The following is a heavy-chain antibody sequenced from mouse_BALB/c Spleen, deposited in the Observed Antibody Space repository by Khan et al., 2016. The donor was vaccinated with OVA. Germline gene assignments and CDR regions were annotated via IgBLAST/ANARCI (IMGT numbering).Heavy chain of an antibody. CDR3: ARGRAY. V-gene: IGHV3-2*02. CDR2: ITYSGST. J-gene: IGHJ3*01. CDR1: GYSITSDYA. D-gene: IGHD3-3*01. Sequence: VQLQQSGPGLVKPSQSLSLTCTVSGYSITSDYAWNWIWQFPGNKLEWMGYITYSGSTSYTPSLKSRISITRDTSKNQFFLQLNSVTTEDTATYYCARGRAYWGQGTLVTVSA.